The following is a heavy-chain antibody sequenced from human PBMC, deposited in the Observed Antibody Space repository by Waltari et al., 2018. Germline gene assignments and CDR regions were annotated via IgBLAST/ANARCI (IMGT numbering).Heavy chain of an antibody. J-gene: IGHJ3*02. CDR3: CTGYDYDAFDI. V-gene: IGHV1-46*01. CDR1: GYTFTSYY. CDR2: INPSDGST. D-gene: IGHD5-12*01. Sequence: QVQLVQSGAEVKKPGASVKVSCKASGYTFTSYYMHWVRQAPGQGLGWMGIINPSDGSTSYAQKFQGRVTITRDTSTGTVYMELSSLSSEYTAVYYCCTGYDYDAFDIWGQGTMVTVSS.